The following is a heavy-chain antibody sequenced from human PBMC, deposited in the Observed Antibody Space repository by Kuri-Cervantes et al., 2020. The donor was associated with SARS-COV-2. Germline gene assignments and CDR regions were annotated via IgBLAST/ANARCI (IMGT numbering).Heavy chain of an antibody. CDR1: GFSLSTSGMC. D-gene: IGHD5-24*01. J-gene: IGHJ4*02. Sequence: SGPTLVKPTETLTLTCTVAGFSLSTSGMCVSWIRQPPGKALEWLALIDWDDDKYYSTSLKTRLTISKDTSKNQVVLTMTNMDPVDTATYYCARSRDAYNLFDYWGQGTLVTVSS. CDR2: IDWDDDK. V-gene: IGHV2-70*01. CDR3: ARSRDAYNLFDY.